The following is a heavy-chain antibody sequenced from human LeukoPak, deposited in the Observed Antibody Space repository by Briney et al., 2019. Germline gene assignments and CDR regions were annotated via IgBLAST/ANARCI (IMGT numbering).Heavy chain of an antibody. V-gene: IGHV4-61*02. J-gene: IGHJ4*02. Sequence: SETLSLTCTVSGGSISSGSYYWSWIRQPAGKGLEWIGRIYTSGSTNYNPSLKSRVTISVDTSKNQFSLKLSSVTAADTAVYYCARDRSGWYGGFDYWGQGTLVTVSS. CDR3: ARDRSGWYGGFDY. D-gene: IGHD6-19*01. CDR2: IYTSGST. CDR1: GGSISSGSYY.